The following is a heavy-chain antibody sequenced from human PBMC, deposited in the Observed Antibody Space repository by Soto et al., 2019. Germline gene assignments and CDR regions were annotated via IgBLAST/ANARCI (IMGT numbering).Heavy chain of an antibody. J-gene: IGHJ4*02. Sequence: QVQLVESGGGVVQPGRSLRLSCAASGFTFSSYGMHWVRQAPGKGLEWVAVISYDGSNKYYADSVKGRFTISRDNSKNTLYRQMNSLRAEDTAVYDLAKEAPSTMIVVVTGYYFDYWGQGTLVSVSS. D-gene: IGHD3-22*01. V-gene: IGHV3-30*18. CDR3: AKEAPSTMIVVVTGYYFDY. CDR1: GFTFSSYG. CDR2: ISYDGSNK.